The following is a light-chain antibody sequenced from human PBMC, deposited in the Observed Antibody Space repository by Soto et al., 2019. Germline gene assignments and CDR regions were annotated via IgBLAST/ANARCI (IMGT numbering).Light chain of an antibody. CDR1: SSNIGSNY. CDR3: AAWDDSLCGYL. V-gene: IGLV1-47*01. CDR2: RNN. Sequence: QSVLTQPPSASGTPGQRVTISCSGSSSNIGSNYVYWYQQLPGTAPKLLIYRNNQRPSGVPDRSSGSKSGTSASLAISGLRSEDEADYYCAAWDDSLCGYLFGTGTKLTVL. J-gene: IGLJ1*01.